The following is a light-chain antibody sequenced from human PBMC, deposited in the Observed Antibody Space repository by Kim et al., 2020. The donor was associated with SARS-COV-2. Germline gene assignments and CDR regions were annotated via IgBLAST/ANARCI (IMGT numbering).Light chain of an antibody. J-gene: IGLJ1*01. CDR2: YDS. CDR3: QVWDSSSDHPV. V-gene: IGLV3-21*04. Sequence: SYELTQPHSVSVAPGKTARITCGGNNIGGKSVYWYQQKPGQAPVLVIYYDSDRPSGIPERFSGSNSGNTATLTISRVEAGDEADYYCQVWDSSSDHPVFGTGTKVTVL. CDR1: NIGGKS.